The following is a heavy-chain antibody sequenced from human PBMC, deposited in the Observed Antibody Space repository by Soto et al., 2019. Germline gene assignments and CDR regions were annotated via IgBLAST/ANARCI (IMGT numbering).Heavy chain of an antibody. D-gene: IGHD7-27*01. J-gene: IGHJ4*02. CDR2: ISYDGTNK. V-gene: IGHV3-30-3*01. CDR1: GFSFSISP. Sequence: QVQLVEAGGGVVPPGRSLRLSCAASGFSFSISPMHWVRQAPGKGPEWVALISYDGTNKFYADSVKGPFTISRDNSKSTLYLQVDSLRPEDAAVYYCARDPKTSGGQHWAFNYFDSWGQGTLVTVSS. CDR3: ARDPKTSGGQHWAFNYFDS.